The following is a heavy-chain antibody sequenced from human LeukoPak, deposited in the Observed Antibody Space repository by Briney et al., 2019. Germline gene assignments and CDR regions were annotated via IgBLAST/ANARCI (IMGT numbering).Heavy chain of an antibody. CDR2: IKSKTDGGTT. J-gene: IGHJ4*02. CDR1: GFTFSNAW. CDR3: TRDSSGWSEDY. V-gene: IGHV3-15*01. Sequence: PGGSLRLSCAASGFTFSNAWMSWVRQAPGKGLEWVGRIKSKTDGGTTDYAAPVKGRFTISRDDSKNTLYLQMNSLKTEDTAVYYCTRDSSGWSEDYWGQGTLVTVSS. D-gene: IGHD6-19*01.